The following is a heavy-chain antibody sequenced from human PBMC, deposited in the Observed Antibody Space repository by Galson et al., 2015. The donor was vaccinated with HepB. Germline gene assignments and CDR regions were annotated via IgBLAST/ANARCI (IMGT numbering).Heavy chain of an antibody. CDR1: GVTFSSYA. V-gene: IGHV1-69*13. CDR2: IIPIFGTA. J-gene: IGHJ6*02. D-gene: IGHD3-3*01. CDR3: ERGAIFGVVQQTMGDV. Sequence: SVKVSCKASGVTFSSYAISWVRQAPGQGLEWMGGIIPIFGTANYSQKFQGRVTITADESTSTAYMELSSLRSEDTTVYYCERGAIFGVVQQTMGDVWGQGTTVTVSS.